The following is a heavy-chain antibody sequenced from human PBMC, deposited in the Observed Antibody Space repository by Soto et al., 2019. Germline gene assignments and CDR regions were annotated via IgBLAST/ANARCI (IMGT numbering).Heavy chain of an antibody. CDR2: IYHGGTT. CDR1: GHSISSGSY. V-gene: IGHV4-38-2*02. CDR3: ARVHVMVVAGSTFDY. J-gene: IGHJ4*01. D-gene: IGHD6-19*01. Sequence: SGTLSLTCTVSGHSISSGSYWAWIRQPPGKGPEWIASIYHGGTTFYNPSLKSRITISVDTSNNQFSLKLTSVTAADTAVYYCARVHVMVVAGSTFDYWAHGTLVTVS.